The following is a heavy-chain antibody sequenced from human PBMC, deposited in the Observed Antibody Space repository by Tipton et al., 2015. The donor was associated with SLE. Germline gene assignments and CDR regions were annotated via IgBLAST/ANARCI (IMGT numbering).Heavy chain of an antibody. J-gene: IGHJ4*02. CDR1: GFAFSSYS. CDR2: LYYSGNT. D-gene: IGHD2-8*01. V-gene: IGHV4-59*12. CDR3: ARGYCSDGVCYGFGFFDY. Sequence: LRLSCAASGFAFSSYSMYWVRQAPGKGLEWIGVLYYSGNTYYNPSLKSPVTLSIDTSKNQFSLKMRSVTAADTAVYFCARGYCSDGVCYGFGFFDYWGQGNLVTVSS.